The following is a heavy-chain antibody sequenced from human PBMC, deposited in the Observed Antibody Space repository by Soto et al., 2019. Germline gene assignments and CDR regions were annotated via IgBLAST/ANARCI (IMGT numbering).Heavy chain of an antibody. CDR3: AKEAPALAAGGIDS. CDR2: ISNDGSNT. Sequence: WGSLRLSCAASGFPFSPYGMHWVRQAPGKGLEWVAGISNDGSNTYYGDSVKGRFTISRDNSEKTLYLQMNSLRAADTAVYYCAKEAPALAAGGIDSWGQGTLVTVSA. V-gene: IGHV3-30*18. CDR1: GFPFSPYG. J-gene: IGHJ4*02. D-gene: IGHD6-13*01.